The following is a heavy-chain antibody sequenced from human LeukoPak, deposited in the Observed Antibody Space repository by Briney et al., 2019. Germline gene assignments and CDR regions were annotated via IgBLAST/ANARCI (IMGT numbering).Heavy chain of an antibody. J-gene: IGHJ4*02. V-gene: IGHV3-9*01. CDR3: AKESSGWYSLPDY. CDR2: ISWNSGSI. D-gene: IGHD6-19*01. Sequence: GRSLRLSCAASGFTFDDYAMHWVRQAPGKGLEWVSGISWNSGSIGYADSVKGRFTISRDNAKNSLYLQMSSLRAEDTALCYCAKESSGWYSLPDYWGQGTLVTVSS. CDR1: GFTFDDYA.